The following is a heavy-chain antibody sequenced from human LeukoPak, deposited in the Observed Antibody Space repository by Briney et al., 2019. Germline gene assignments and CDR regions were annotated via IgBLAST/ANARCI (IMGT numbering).Heavy chain of an antibody. CDR1: GFTVSSNY. CDR2: IYSGGST. CDR3: ASVQLWLRYFDY. V-gene: IGHV3-53*01. Sequence: PGGSLRLSCAASGFTVSSNYMSWVRQAPGKGLEWVSVIYSGGSTYYADSVKGRFTISRDNSKNTLYLQMNSLRAEDTAVYYCASVQLWLRYFDYWGQGTLVTVSS. D-gene: IGHD5-18*01. J-gene: IGHJ4*02.